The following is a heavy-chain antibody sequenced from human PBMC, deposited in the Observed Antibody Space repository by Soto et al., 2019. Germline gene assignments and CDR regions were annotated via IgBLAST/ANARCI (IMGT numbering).Heavy chain of an antibody. CDR1: GFTFSSYG. J-gene: IGHJ4*02. V-gene: IGHV3-33*01. CDR2: IWYDGSNK. Sequence: QVQLVESGGGVVQPGRSLRLCCAASGFTFSSYGMHGVRQSPGKGLEWVAVIWYDGSNKYYADSVKGRFTISRDNSKNTLYLQMNSLRAEDTAVYYCARDSSGYLDYWGQGTLVTVSS. CDR3: ARDSSGYLDY. D-gene: IGHD3-22*01.